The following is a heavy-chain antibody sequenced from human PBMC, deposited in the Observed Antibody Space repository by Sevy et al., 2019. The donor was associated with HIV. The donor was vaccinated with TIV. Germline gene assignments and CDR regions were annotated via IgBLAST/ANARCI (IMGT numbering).Heavy chain of an antibody. CDR3: ASKRGYNDGPFDY. CDR2: IHYTGGT. D-gene: IGHD5-12*01. CDR1: GGSFTSSDSY. J-gene: IGHJ4*02. Sequence: SETLSLTCTLSGGSFTSSDSYWSWIRQPPGEGLEWIGYIHYTGGTYYNPFLKSRVAMSVDTSEKQFSLKLSFLTAADTAVYYCASKRGYNDGPFDYWGQGTLVTVSS. V-gene: IGHV4-30-4*01.